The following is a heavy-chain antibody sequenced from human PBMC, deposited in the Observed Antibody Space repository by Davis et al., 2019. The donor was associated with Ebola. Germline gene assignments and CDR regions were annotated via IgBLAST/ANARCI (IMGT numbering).Heavy chain of an antibody. J-gene: IGHJ4*02. Sequence: GGSLRLSCAASGFSFSGPAMHWVRQASGKGLEWVGRIRSKANSYATAYAASVKGRFTISRDDSKNTSYLQMNSLKTEDTAVYDCTRHDGAARDYWGQGTLVTVSS. V-gene: IGHV3-73*01. D-gene: IGHD6-6*01. CDR3: TRHDGAARDY. CDR1: GFSFSGPA. CDR2: IRSKANSYAT.